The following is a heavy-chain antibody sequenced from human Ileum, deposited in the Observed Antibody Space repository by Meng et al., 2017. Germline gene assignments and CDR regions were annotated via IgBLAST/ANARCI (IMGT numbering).Heavy chain of an antibody. D-gene: IGHD1-14*01. V-gene: IGHV4-4*02. J-gene: IGHJ4*02. Sequence: QLQWQELGPGLVKPSGTLSLTCAVSGVSISRAIWWGWVRQPPGKGLEWIGEIFQSGSTNYNPSLKSRVSISVDKSKNHLSLSLSSVTAADTAVYYCAKAAAYNLDIWGQGALVTVSS. CDR3: AKAAAYNLDI. CDR2: IFQSGST. CDR1: GVSISRAIW.